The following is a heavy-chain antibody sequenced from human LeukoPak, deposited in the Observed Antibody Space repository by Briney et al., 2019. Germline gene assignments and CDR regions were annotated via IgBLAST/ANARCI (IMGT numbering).Heavy chain of an antibody. Sequence: SETLSLTCTVSGGSISSYYWSWIRQPAGKGLEWIGRIYTSGSTNYNPSLKSRVTMSVDTSKNQFSLKLSFVTAADTAVYYCAREVVLWFGELWNYFDYWGQGTLVTVSS. CDR2: IYTSGST. D-gene: IGHD3-10*01. V-gene: IGHV4-4*07. CDR1: GGSISSYY. J-gene: IGHJ4*02. CDR3: AREVVLWFGELWNYFDY.